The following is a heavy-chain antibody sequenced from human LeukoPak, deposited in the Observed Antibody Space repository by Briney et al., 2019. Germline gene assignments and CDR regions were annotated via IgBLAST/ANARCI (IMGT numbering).Heavy chain of an antibody. CDR1: GGSISSYY. V-gene: IGHV4-59*01. Sequence: SETLSLTCTVSGGSISSYYWSWIRQPPGKGLEWIGYIYYSGSTNYNPPLKSRVTISVDTSKNQFSLKLSSVTAADTAVYYCARAVWYFDLWGRGTLVTVSS. CDR2: IYYSGST. J-gene: IGHJ2*01. CDR3: ARAVWYFDL.